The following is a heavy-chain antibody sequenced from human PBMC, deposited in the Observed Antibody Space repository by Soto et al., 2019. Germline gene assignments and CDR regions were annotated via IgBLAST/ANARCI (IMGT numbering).Heavy chain of an antibody. Sequence: SETLSLTCTVSGGSISSGGYYWSWIRQHPGKGLEWIGYIYYSGSTYYSPSLKSRVTISVDTSKNQFSLKLSSVTAADTAVYYCARVGIWFGELLQAFDIWGQGTMVTVSS. V-gene: IGHV4-31*03. CDR2: IYYSGST. D-gene: IGHD3-10*01. CDR3: ARVGIWFGELLQAFDI. J-gene: IGHJ3*02. CDR1: GGSISSGGYY.